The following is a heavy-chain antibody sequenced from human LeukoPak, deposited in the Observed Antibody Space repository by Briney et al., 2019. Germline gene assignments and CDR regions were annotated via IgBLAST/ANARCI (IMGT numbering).Heavy chain of an antibody. CDR2: IYYSGST. Sequence: SETLSLTCAVSGGSISSYYWSWIRQPPGKGREWIGYIYYSGSTNYNPSLKSRVTISVDTSKNQFSLKLSSVTAADTAVYYCARAYYYGSGSLDYWGQGTLVTVSS. J-gene: IGHJ4*02. D-gene: IGHD3-10*01. CDR1: GGSISSYY. CDR3: ARAYYYGSGSLDY. V-gene: IGHV4-59*01.